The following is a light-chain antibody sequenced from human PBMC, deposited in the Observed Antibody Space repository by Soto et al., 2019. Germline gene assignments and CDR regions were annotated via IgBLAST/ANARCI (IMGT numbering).Light chain of an antibody. J-gene: IGLJ1*01. CDR3: SSYTSSSTLLYV. V-gene: IGLV2-14*01. CDR1: SSDVGGYNY. CDR2: DVS. Sequence: QSVLTQPASVSGSPGQSITISCTGTSSDVGGYNYVSWYQQHPGKAPKLMIYDVSNRPSGVSNRFSGSKSGNTACLTISGLQAEDEADYYCSSYTSSSTLLYVFGPGTKVTVL.